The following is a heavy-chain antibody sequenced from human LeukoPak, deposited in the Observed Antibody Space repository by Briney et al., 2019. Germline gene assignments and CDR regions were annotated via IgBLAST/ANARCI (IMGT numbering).Heavy chain of an antibody. J-gene: IGHJ5*02. V-gene: IGHV3-11*01. D-gene: IGHD3-10*01. Sequence: GGSLRLSCAASGFTFSDCYMSWIRQAPGKGLEWVSYISSSGSTIYYADSVKGRFTISRDNAKNSLYLQMNSLRAEDTAVYYCARIKDRGRNWFDPWGQGTLVTVSS. CDR2: ISSSGSTI. CDR1: GFTFSDCY. CDR3: ARIKDRGRNWFDP.